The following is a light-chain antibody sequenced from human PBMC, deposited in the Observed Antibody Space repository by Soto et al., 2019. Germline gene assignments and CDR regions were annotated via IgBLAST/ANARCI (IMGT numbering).Light chain of an antibody. CDR3: MQALQTPLT. V-gene: IGKV2-28*01. J-gene: IGKJ5*01. Sequence: DIVTTQSPLSLPVTPGEPASISCRSSQSLLHSNGYNYLDWYLQKPGQSPQLLIYLGSNRSSGVPDRFSGSGSGTDFTLKISRVEAEDVGVYYCMQALQTPLTFGQGTRLEI. CDR2: LGS. CDR1: QSLLHSNGYNY.